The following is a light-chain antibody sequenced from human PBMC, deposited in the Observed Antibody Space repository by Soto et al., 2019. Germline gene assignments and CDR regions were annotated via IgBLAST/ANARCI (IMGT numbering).Light chain of an antibody. CDR3: QQYGSSGT. CDR2: GAS. CDR1: QSVSNNY. J-gene: IGKJ1*01. V-gene: IGKV3-20*01. Sequence: NQSPSTLSASLGDRVAITCRASQSVSNNYLAWYQQKPGQAPRLLIYGASNRATGIPDRFSGSGSGTDFTLTISRLEPEDFAVYYCQQYGSSGTFGQGTNVDIK.